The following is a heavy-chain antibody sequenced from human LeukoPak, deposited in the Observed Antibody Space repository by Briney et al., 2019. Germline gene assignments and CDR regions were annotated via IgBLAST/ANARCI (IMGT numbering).Heavy chain of an antibody. D-gene: IGHD6-13*01. CDR1: GGTFSSYA. J-gene: IGHJ5*02. CDR3: ARDPPPIAAAGIVVPLEVYT. CDR2: IIPIFGTA. Sequence: SVTVSCKSSGGTFSSYAISWVRPAPGQGLEGMGGIIPIFGTANYAQKFQGRVTITADESTSTAYMELSSLRSEDTAVYYCARDPPPIAAAGIVVPLEVYTWGQGTLVTVSS. V-gene: IGHV1-69*01.